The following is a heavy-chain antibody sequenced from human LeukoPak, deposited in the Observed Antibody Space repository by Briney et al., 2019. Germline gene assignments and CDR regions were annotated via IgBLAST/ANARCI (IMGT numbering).Heavy chain of an antibody. CDR2: IYTSGST. CDR3: ARGLQSIVVVVAATTGWLDP. J-gene: IGHJ5*02. D-gene: IGHD2-15*01. V-gene: IGHV4-61*02. Sequence: SETLSLTCTVSGGSISSGSYYWSWIRQPAGKGLEWIGRIYTSGSTNYNPSLKSRVTISVDTSKNQFSLKLSSVTAADTAVYYCARGLQSIVVVVAATTGWLDPWGQGTLVTVSS. CDR1: GGSISSGSYY.